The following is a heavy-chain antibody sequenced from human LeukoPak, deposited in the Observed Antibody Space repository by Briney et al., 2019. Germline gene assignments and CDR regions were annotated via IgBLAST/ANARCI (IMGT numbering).Heavy chain of an antibody. CDR2: ISYDGSNK. CDR1: GFTFSSYA. Sequence: GRSLRLSCAASGFTFSSYAMHWVRQAPGKGLEWVAVISYDGSNKYYADSVKGRFTISRDNSKNTLYLQMNSLRAEDTAVYYCARELLGGYYGMDVWGQGTTVTVSS. V-gene: IGHV3-30-3*01. CDR3: ARELLGGYYGMDV. J-gene: IGHJ6*02. D-gene: IGHD3-10*01.